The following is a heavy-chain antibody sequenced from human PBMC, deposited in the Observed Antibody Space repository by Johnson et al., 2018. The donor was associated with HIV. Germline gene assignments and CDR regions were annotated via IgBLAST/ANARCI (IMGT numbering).Heavy chain of an antibody. CDR2: IKQDGSET. Sequence: VQLVESGGGLVQPGGSLRVSCAASGFTLSSYWMSWVRQAPGKGLEWVANIKQDGSETYYVDSLKGRFTISRDNAKNSLYLQLSSLRAEDTAVYYCATFGGGSFHAFDIWGQGTMVTVSS. CDR3: ATFGGGSFHAFDI. J-gene: IGHJ3*02. D-gene: IGHD1-26*01. V-gene: IGHV3-7*05. CDR1: GFTLSSYW.